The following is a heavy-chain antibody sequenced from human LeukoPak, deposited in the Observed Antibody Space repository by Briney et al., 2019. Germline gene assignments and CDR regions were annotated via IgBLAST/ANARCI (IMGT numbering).Heavy chain of an antibody. V-gene: IGHV1-46*01. Sequence: GASVKVSCKASGYTFTSYYMHWVRQAPGQGLEWMGIINPSGGSTSYAQKFQGRVTMTRDTSTSTVYMELSSLRSEDTAVYYCAREPRLGIVGTVVAFDIWGQGTMVTVSS. D-gene: IGHD1-26*01. CDR2: INPSGGST. CDR3: AREPRLGIVGTVVAFDI. CDR1: GYTFTSYY. J-gene: IGHJ3*02.